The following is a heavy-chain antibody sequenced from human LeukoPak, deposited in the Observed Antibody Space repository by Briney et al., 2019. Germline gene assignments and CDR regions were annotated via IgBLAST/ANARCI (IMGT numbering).Heavy chain of an antibody. J-gene: IGHJ4*02. D-gene: IGHD2-2*01. CDR1: GFTFSSYA. Sequence: GGYLRLYCAASGFTFSSYAMSWVRQAPGKGLEWVSAISGSGGSTYSADSVKGRFTISRDNSKNTLYLQMNSLRAEDTAVYYCAGRGSTSWLNPAYFDYWGQGTLVTVSS. CDR3: AGRGSTSWLNPAYFDY. V-gene: IGHV3-23*01. CDR2: ISGSGGST.